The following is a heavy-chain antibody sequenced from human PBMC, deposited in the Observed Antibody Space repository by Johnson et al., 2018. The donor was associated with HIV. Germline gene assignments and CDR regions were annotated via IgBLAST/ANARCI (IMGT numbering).Heavy chain of an antibody. Sequence: VQLVESGGGLVQPGGSLGLSCAASGFIFNKYAMTWVRQAPGKGLEWVSYISSSGSITYTADSVKGRFTSSRDNAKNSLYLQMNSLRAEDTALYYCARLEYSSVSPLLGAFDIWGQGTMVTVSS. J-gene: IGHJ3*02. CDR3: ARLEYSSVSPLLGAFDI. V-gene: IGHV3-48*04. D-gene: IGHD6-6*01. CDR1: GFIFNKYA. CDR2: ISSSGSIT.